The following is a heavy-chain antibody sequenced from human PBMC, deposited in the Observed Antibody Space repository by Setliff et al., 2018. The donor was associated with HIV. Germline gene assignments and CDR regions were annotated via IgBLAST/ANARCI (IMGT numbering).Heavy chain of an antibody. D-gene: IGHD5-12*01. CDR3: TTEKRGSGAYNFDH. Sequence: GGSLRLSCAASGLTLSNTWMSWVRQAPGKGLEWVGRLKSRTDGGTTDYSAPVKGRFTISRDDSKNTLYLVMNGLKTEDTALYYCTTEKRGSGAYNFDHWGQGTLVTVSS. CDR1: GLTLSNTW. J-gene: IGHJ4*02. CDR2: LKSRTDGGTT. V-gene: IGHV3-15*01.